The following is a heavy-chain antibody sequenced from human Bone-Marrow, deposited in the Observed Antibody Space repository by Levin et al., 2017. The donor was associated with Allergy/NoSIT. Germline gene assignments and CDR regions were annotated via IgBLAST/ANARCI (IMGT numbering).Heavy chain of an antibody. D-gene: IGHD2-2*01. Sequence: GASVKVSCKASGGTFSGYAIDWLRLAPGQGLEWMGRIIPILGMKNYAQKFQGRVTITADTSTSTAYMELSSLTSEDTAVYYCARPPCSSSTLRCSYFYYYGLDVWGQGTTVTVSS. CDR2: IIPILGMK. CDR1: GGTFSGYA. V-gene: IGHV1-69*04. J-gene: IGHJ6*02. CDR3: ARPPCSSSTLRCSYFYYYGLDV.